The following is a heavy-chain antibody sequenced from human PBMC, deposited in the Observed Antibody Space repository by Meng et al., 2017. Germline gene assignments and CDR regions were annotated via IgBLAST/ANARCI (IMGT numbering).Heavy chain of an antibody. V-gene: IGHV1-69*05. D-gene: IGHD3-22*01. Sequence: SVKVSCKDSGGTFSSYAISWVRQAPGQGLEWMGGIIPIFGTANYAQKFQGRVTITTDESTSTAYMELSSLRSEDTAVYYCARVGYYYDSSGPLDIWGQGTMVTVSS. J-gene: IGHJ3*02. CDR1: GGTFSSYA. CDR3: ARVGYYYDSSGPLDI. CDR2: IIPIFGTA.